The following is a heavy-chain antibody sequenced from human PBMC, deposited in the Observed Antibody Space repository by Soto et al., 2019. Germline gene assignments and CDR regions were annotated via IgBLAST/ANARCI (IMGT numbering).Heavy chain of an antibody. CDR1: GGSISSDSSY. CDR3: ARAPDTPSVFGVALPYFFDS. Sequence: VQLQESGPGLVKPSQTLSLTCTVSGGSISSDSSYWSWIRQRPGMGLEWIGYIFYSGAFYYTPSLRGRCMTLSDTSKNHCTLRLSSVTAPDTPVYYCARAPDTPSVFGVALPYFFDSWGQGTQVTVSS. J-gene: IGHJ4*02. V-gene: IGHV4-31*03. D-gene: IGHD3-3*01. CDR2: IFYSGAF.